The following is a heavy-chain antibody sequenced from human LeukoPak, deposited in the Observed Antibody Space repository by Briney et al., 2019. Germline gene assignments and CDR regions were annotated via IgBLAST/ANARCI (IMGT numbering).Heavy chain of an antibody. CDR1: GVSISSYY. CDR2: IYYSGST. D-gene: IGHD3-22*01. Sequence: MSSETLSLTCTVSGVSISSYYWSWIRQPPGKGLEWIGYIYYSGSTNYNPSLKSRVTISVDTSKNQFSLKLSSVTAADTAVYYCARGLLPDAFDIWGQGTMVTVSS. V-gene: IGHV4-59*12. CDR3: ARGLLPDAFDI. J-gene: IGHJ3*02.